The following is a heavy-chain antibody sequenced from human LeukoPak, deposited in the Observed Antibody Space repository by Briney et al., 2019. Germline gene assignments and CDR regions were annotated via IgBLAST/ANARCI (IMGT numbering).Heavy chain of an antibody. CDR1: GGSISSYY. V-gene: IGHV4-59*08. J-gene: IGHJ6*02. Sequence: SETLSLTCTVSGGSISSYYWSWIRQPPGKGLEWIGYIYYSGSTNYNPSLKGRVTISVDTSKNQFSLKLSSVTAADTAVYYCARHRRGYYYYGMDVWGQGTTVTVSS. CDR3: ARHRRGYYYYGMDV. CDR2: IYYSGST.